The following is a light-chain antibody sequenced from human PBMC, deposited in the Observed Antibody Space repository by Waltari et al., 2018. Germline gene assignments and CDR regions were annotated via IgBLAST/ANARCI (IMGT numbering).Light chain of an antibody. CDR3: QKYNSDPLT. J-gene: IGKJ4*01. Sequence: DIQMTQSPSSLSASVGDRVTITCRASQGISNYVAWYQQKPGNVPKLLIYAASILQPGVPSRFSGTGSGADFTLTISSLQPEDVATYYCQKYNSDPLTFGGGTKVEIK. CDR2: AAS. CDR1: QGISNY. V-gene: IGKV1-27*01.